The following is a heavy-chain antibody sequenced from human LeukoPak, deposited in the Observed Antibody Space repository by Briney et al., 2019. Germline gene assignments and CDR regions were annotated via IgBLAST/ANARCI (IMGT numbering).Heavy chain of an antibody. J-gene: IGHJ4*02. CDR1: GFTVSSNY. CDR3: ARVDRVYCGGDCLDY. CDR2: IYSGGST. D-gene: IGHD2-21*02. V-gene: IGHV3-53*01. Sequence: GGSLRLSCAASGFTVSSNYMSWVRQAPGKGLEWVSVIYSGGSTYYADSVKGRFTISTDNSKNTLYLQMNSLRAEDTAVYYCARVDRVYCGGDCLDYWGQGTLVTVSS.